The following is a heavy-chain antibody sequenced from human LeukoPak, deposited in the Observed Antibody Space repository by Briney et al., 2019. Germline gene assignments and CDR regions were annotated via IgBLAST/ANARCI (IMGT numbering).Heavy chain of an antibody. D-gene: IGHD3-3*01. CDR2: ISYDGSNK. CDR3: ARGPSARFFGVAKGAFDI. V-gene: IGHV3-30*04. J-gene: IGHJ3*02. CDR1: GFTFSSYA. Sequence: GGSLRLSCAASGFTFSSYAMHWVRQAPGKGLEWVAVISYDGSNKYYADSVKGRFTISRDNSKNTLYLQMSSLRAEDTAVYYCARGPSARFFGVAKGAFDIWGQGTMVTVSS.